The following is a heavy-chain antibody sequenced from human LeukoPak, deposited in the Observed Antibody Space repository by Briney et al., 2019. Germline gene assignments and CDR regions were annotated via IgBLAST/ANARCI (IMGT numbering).Heavy chain of an antibody. J-gene: IGHJ6*04. Sequence: GGSLRLSCAVSGFTFDDYAMHWVRQAPGKGLEWVSYISSSGSTIYYADSVKGRFTISRDNAKNSLYLQMNSLRAEDTAVYYCAELGITMIGGVWGKGTTVTISS. CDR2: ISSSGSTI. CDR1: GFTFDDYA. CDR3: AELGITMIGGV. D-gene: IGHD3-10*02. V-gene: IGHV3-48*03.